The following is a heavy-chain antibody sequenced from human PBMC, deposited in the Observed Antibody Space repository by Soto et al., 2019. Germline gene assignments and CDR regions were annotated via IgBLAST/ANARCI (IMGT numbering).Heavy chain of an antibody. J-gene: IGHJ4*02. Sequence: ASVKVSFKASGYTFTSYAMHWVRQAPGQRLEWMGWINAGNGNTKYSQKFQGRVTITRDTSASTAYMELSSLRSEDTAVYYCARARQWLLSFDYWGQGTLVTVSS. CDR1: GYTFTSYA. CDR3: ARARQWLLSFDY. D-gene: IGHD6-19*01. CDR2: INAGNGNT. V-gene: IGHV1-3*01.